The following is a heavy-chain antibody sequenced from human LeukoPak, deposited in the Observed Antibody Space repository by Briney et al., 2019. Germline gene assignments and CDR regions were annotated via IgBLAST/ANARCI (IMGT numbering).Heavy chain of an antibody. D-gene: IGHD3-10*01. CDR1: GFTFSSYW. V-gene: IGHV3-74*03. J-gene: IGHJ5*02. CDR3: ARGGGLRYGSGSSLFDP. CDR2: INRDGSST. Sequence: PGGSLRLSCAASGFTFSSYWMHWVRQAPGKGLVWVSHINRDGSSTTYADSVKGRFTISRDNAKNTLYLQMNSLRAEDTAVYYCARGGGLRYGSGSSLFDPWGQGTLVTVSS.